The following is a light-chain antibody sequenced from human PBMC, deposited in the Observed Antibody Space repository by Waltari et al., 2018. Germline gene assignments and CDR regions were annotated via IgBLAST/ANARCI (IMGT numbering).Light chain of an antibody. Sequence: QLVVTQSPSASASLGASVKLTCTLSGVHTHYAITWHQQQPQKGPRFLMKVNSDGSHNKGDGIPDRFSGSSSGAERYLTISSLQSEDEADYHCQTWDTGIRVFGGGTKLIVL. J-gene: IGLJ3*02. CDR1: GVHTHYA. V-gene: IGLV4-69*01. CDR3: QTWDTGIRV. CDR2: VNSDGSH.